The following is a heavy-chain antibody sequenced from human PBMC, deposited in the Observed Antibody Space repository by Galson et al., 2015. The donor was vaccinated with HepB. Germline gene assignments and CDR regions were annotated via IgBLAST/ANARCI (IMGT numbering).Heavy chain of an antibody. CDR1: GGTFSNYD. CDR2: IIPIFGTA. J-gene: IGHJ4*02. D-gene: IGHD3-3*01. CDR3: VRAFSGEPNVQYFFY. Sequence: SVKVSCKASGGTFSNYDISWVRQAHGQGLEWMGGIIPIFGTAKYAQKFQERLTITADESTSTAYIELSSLRSEDTAVYYCVRAFSGEPNVQYFFYWGQGTLVTVSS. V-gene: IGHV1-69*13.